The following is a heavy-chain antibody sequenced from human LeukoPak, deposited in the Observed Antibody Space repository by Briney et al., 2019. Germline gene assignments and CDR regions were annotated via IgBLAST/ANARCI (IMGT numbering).Heavy chain of an antibody. CDR3: ARGHDFWSGPMDV. D-gene: IGHD3-3*01. Sequence: PSETLSLTCTVSGGSISSGDYYWSWIRQPPGKGLEWIGYIYYSGSTYYNPSLKSRVTISVDTSKNQFSLKLSSVTAADTAVYYCARGHDFWSGPMDVWGKGTTVTVSS. CDR2: IYYSGST. V-gene: IGHV4-30-4*08. CDR1: GGSISSGDYY. J-gene: IGHJ6*03.